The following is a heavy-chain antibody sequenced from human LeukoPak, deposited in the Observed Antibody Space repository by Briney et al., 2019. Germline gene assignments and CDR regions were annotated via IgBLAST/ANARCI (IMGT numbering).Heavy chain of an antibody. D-gene: IGHD6-13*01. Sequence: SENLSLACTVSGGSISSSSYYWGWIRQPPGKRLEWIGSIYYSGSTYYNPSLKSRVTISVDTSKNQFSLKLSSVTAADTAVYYCARDGDRIAAVGFDYWGQGTLVTVSS. V-gene: IGHV4-39*07. J-gene: IGHJ4*02. CDR3: ARDGDRIAAVGFDY. CDR1: GGSISSSSYY. CDR2: IYYSGST.